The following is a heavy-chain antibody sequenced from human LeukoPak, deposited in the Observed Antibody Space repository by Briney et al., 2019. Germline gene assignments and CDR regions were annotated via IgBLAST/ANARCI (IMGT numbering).Heavy chain of an antibody. CDR2: INPNSGGT. Sequence: ASVKVSCKASGYTFTGYYMHWVRQAPGQGLEWMGWINPNSGGTNYAQKFQGRVTMTRDTSISTAYMELSRLRSDDTAVYYCARDSINWYCTNGVCSDAFDIWGQGTMVTVSS. V-gene: IGHV1-2*02. D-gene: IGHD2-8*01. CDR3: ARDSINWYCTNGVCSDAFDI. CDR1: GYTFTGYY. J-gene: IGHJ3*02.